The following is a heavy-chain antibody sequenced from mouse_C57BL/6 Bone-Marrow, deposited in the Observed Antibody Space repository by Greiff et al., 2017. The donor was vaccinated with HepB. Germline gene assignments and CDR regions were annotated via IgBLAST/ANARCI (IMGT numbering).Heavy chain of an antibody. CDR3: ARPAQAPFAY. V-gene: IGHV1-69*01. D-gene: IGHD3-2*02. CDR1: GYTFTSYW. Sequence: QVQLKQPGAELVMPGASVKLSCKASGYTFTSYWMHWVKQRPGQGLEWIGEIDPSDSYTNYNQKFKGKSTLTVDKSSSTAYMQLSSLTSEDSAVYYCARPAQAPFAYWGQGTLVTVSA. J-gene: IGHJ3*01. CDR2: IDPSDSYT.